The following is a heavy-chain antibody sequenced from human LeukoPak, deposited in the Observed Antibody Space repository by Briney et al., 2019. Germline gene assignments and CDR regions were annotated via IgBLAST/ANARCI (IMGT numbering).Heavy chain of an antibody. CDR2: IDWDDDK. V-gene: IGHV2-70*01. CDR3: ARKGRDGYNSVYDY. D-gene: IGHD5-24*01. Sequence: SGPTLVYPTPTLTLTCTFSGFSLRTRGMCVSWIRQPPGKALEWLSLIDWDDDKYYSTSLKTRLTVSKDTSKNQVVLTMTNMDPVDTATYYCARKGRDGYNSVYDYWGQGTLVTVSS. J-gene: IGHJ4*02. CDR1: GFSLRTRGMC.